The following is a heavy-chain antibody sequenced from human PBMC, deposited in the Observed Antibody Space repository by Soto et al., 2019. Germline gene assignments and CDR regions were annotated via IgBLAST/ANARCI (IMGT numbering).Heavy chain of an antibody. CDR2: IKQDGSEK. Sequence: GGSLRLSFAASGFTFSSYWMSWVRQAPWKGLEWVANIKQDGSEKYYVDSVKGRFTISRDNAKNSLYLQMNSLRAEDTAVYYCAREVITSWTPPTEYYFDYWGQGTLVTVSS. CDR1: GFTFSSYW. CDR3: AREVITSWTPPTEYYFDY. J-gene: IGHJ4*02. V-gene: IGHV3-7*01. D-gene: IGHD3-22*01.